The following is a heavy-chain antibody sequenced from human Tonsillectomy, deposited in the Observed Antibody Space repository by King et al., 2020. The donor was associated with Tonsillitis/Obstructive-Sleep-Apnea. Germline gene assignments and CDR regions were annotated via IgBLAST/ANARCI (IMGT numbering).Heavy chain of an antibody. CDR3: GRDHFMDV. CDR1: GFTFRSYV. J-gene: IGHJ6*03. CDR2: ISHDGRNK. Sequence: VQLVESGGGVVQPGRSLRLSCAASGFTFRSYVMHWVRQAPGKGLEWVAFISHDGRNKYYADSARGRFTISRDNSKNTLFLQMNSLRAEDTAVYYRGRDHFMDVWGKGPTVTVS. V-gene: IGHV3-30*01.